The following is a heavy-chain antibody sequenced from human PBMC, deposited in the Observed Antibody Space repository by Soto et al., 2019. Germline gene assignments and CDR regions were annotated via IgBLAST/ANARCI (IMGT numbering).Heavy chain of an antibody. CDR1: GGSFSGYY. CDR3: ARGHGYSGSYWAPNWFDP. J-gene: IGHJ5*02. CDR2: INHSGST. D-gene: IGHD1-26*01. Sequence: PSGTLSLTCAVYGGSFSGYYWSWIRQPPGKGLEWIGEINHSGSTNYNPSLKSRVTISVDTSKNQFSLKLSSVTAADTAVYYCARGHGYSGSYWAPNWFDPWGQGTLVTVSS. V-gene: IGHV4-34*01.